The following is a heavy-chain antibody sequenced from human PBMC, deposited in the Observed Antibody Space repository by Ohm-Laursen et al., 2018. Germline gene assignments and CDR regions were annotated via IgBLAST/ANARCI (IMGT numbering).Heavy chain of an antibody. D-gene: IGHD3-22*01. J-gene: IGHJ2*01. CDR1: GFTFDDYA. Sequence: SLRLSCAASGFTFDDYAMHWVRQAPGKGLEWVSGISWNGQNIGYADSVKGRFTISRDNGKNSLYLQMSSLRPEDTALYYCAKDLASGSGYYWYFDLWGRGTLATVSS. CDR2: ISWNGQNI. V-gene: IGHV3-9*01. CDR3: AKDLASGSGYYWYFDL.